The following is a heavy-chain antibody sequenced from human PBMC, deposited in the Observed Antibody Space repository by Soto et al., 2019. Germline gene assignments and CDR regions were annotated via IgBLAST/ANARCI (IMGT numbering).Heavy chain of an antibody. CDR1: GGSIRGYF. D-gene: IGHD3-16*01. CDR2: IYYTGST. Sequence: SETLSLTCSVSGGSIRGYFWSWIRQSPGKGLEWIGYIYYTGSTRYNPSLKSRVTLSVDSSNNQLFLEVTSVTAADTAVYYCARQGEVLSHVEYWGQGIQVTVSS. CDR3: ARQGEVLSHVEY. V-gene: IGHV4-59*01. J-gene: IGHJ4*02.